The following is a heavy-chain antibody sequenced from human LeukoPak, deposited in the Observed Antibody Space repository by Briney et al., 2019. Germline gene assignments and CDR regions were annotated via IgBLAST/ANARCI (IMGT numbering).Heavy chain of an antibody. V-gene: IGHV3-53*01. CDR2: LYNTGNT. Sequence: PGGSLRLSCAASGFTVNSNYFSWVRQAPGKGLEWVSTLYNTGNTYYANSVKGRFSISRDNSKNTLFLQMNSLRAEDTAVYYCARLTADGRLYFVDWGPRTLVTVSS. CDR1: GFTVNSNY. D-gene: IGHD6-13*01. CDR3: ARLTADGRLYFVD. J-gene: IGHJ4*02.